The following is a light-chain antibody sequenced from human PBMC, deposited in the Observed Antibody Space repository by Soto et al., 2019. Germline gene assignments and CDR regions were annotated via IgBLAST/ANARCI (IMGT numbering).Light chain of an antibody. V-gene: IGLV2-14*03. CDR2: DVS. Sequence: QSVLTQPSSVSGSPGQAITISCTGTNSDVGGYNYVSWYQRHPGKAPKRMIHDVSNRPSGVSNRFSGSKSGNTASLTISGLQAEDEADYYCSSYIPNNSTYVFGTGTKVTVL. CDR3: SSYIPNNSTYV. CDR1: NSDVGGYNY. J-gene: IGLJ1*01.